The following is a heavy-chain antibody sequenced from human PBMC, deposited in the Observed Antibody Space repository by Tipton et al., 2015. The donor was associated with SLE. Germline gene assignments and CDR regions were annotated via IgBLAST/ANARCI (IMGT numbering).Heavy chain of an antibody. D-gene: IGHD6-13*01. CDR1: GGSISSGGYY. Sequence: TLSLTCTVSGGSISSGGYYWSWIRQPPGKGLEWIGEINHSGSTNYNPSLKSRVTISVDTYKNQFSLKLSSVTAADTAVYYCARGGSSWSGYYYYYMDVWGKGTTVTVSS. CDR3: ARGGSSWSGYYYYYMDV. V-gene: IGHV4-39*07. J-gene: IGHJ6*03. CDR2: INHSGST.